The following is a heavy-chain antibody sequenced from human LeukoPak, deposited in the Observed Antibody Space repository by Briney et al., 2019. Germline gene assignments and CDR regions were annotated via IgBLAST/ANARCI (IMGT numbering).Heavy chain of an antibody. CDR2: ISYDGTEK. Sequence: GGSLRLSCAASGLSFSSYAMHWVRQAPGKGLEWVAVISYDGTEKYYGDSVKGRFTISRDNSKNTLYLQMNSLRAEDTALYYCARDGHGVPLDYWGQGTLVTVST. CDR1: GLSFSSYA. D-gene: IGHD4-17*01. V-gene: IGHV3-30-3*01. J-gene: IGHJ4*02. CDR3: ARDGHGVPLDY.